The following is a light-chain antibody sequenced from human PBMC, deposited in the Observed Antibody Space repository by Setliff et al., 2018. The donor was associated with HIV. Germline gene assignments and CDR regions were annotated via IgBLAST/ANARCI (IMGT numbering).Light chain of an antibody. CDR3: AAWDDRLTIYG. V-gene: IGLV1-44*01. CDR1: NSNIGSNT. CDR2: SNN. Sequence: QSVLTQPPSASATPGQRATISCSGSNSNIGSNTVNWYQQLPGTAPKLLIYSNNQRPSGVPDRFSGSKSGTSASLAISGLQSEDEADYYCAAWDDRLTIYGFGTGTRAPS. J-gene: IGLJ1*01.